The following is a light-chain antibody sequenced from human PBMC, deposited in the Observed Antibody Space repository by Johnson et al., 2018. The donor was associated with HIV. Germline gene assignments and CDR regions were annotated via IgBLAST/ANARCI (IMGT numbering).Light chain of an antibody. CDR3: AAWDDSLNEYV. Sequence: QSVLTQPPSASGTPGQRVTISCSGSTSNIANNTVNWYQHLPGTAPKLLMYSNVQRPSGIPDRFTGSKSGTSASLAISGLQGEEAEYYCAAWDDSLNEYVFGTGTKVTVL. CDR2: SNV. J-gene: IGLJ1*01. CDR1: TSNIANNT. V-gene: IGLV1-44*01.